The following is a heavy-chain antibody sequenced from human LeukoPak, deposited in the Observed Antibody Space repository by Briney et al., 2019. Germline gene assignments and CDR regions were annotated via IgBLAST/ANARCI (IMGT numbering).Heavy chain of an antibody. Sequence: GGSLRLSCAASGLTFSSYAMHWVRQAPGKGLEYVSAISSNGGSTYYANSVKGRFTISRDNSKNTLYLQMGSLRAEDMAVYYCARGGPLGSGYSYVWGQGTLVTVSS. CDR2: ISSNGGST. V-gene: IGHV3-64*01. CDR3: ARGGPLGSGYSYV. CDR1: GLTFSSYA. D-gene: IGHD5-18*01. J-gene: IGHJ4*02.